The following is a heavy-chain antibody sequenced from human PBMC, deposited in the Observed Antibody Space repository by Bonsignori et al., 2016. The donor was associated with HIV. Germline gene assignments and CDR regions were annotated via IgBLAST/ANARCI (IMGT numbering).Heavy chain of an antibody. J-gene: IGHJ4*01. CDR3: ARTIGLHDFWSGLDY. CDR1: GDSISSGNYY. CDR2: IYASGST. Sequence: LRLSCTVSGDSISSGNYYWSWIRQPAGKGLEWIGRIYASGSTDYSPSLKSRVTISLDTSKNQFSLKLASVTAADTAVYYCARTIGLHDFWSGLDYWGQGTLVTVSS. V-gene: IGHV4-61*02. D-gene: IGHD3-3*01.